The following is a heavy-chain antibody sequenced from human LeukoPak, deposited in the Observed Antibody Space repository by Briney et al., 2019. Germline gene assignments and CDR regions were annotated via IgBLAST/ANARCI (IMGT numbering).Heavy chain of an antibody. D-gene: IGHD3-10*01. Sequence: PGGSLRLSCAASGFTFSSYGMHWVRQAPGKGLEWVAVIWHDGYSQFHADSVKGRFNVSRDNSKNTVTLQMDSLRAEDTAIYYCAKDVNLGSYFGSSLGYYFDYWGQGTLVTVSS. CDR1: GFTFSSYG. J-gene: IGHJ4*02. CDR2: IWHDGYSQ. CDR3: AKDVNLGSYFGSSLGYYFDY. V-gene: IGHV3-33*06.